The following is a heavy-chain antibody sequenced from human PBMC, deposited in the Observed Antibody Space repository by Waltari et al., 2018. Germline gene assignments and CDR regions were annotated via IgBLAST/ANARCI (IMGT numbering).Heavy chain of an antibody. CDR1: GFTFSSYA. CDR2: ISYEGGNK. V-gene: IGHV3-30-3*01. D-gene: IGHD1-26*01. CDR3: ARDQVGSFSDAFDI. Sequence: QVQLVESGGGVVKPGRSLRLSCAASGFTFSSYAMPLGRTAPGKGLEWVAVISYEGGNKYYADSVKGRFTISRDNSKNTLYLQMNSLRAEDTAVYYCARDQVGSFSDAFDIWGQGTMVTVSS. J-gene: IGHJ3*02.